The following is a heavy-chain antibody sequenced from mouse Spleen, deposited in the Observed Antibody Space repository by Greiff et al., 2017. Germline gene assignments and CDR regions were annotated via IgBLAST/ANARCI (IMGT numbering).Heavy chain of an antibody. Sequence: EVQLVESGGGLVQAGRSLRLSCATSGFTFSDYYMEWVRQAPGKGLEWIAASRNKANDYTTEYSESVKGRFIVSRDTSQSILYLQMNALRAEDTAIYYCARDARGDAIDYLGQGTSVTVSS. CDR1: GFTFSDYY. J-gene: IGHJ4*01. CDR3: ARDARGDAIDY. V-gene: IGHV7-1*01. CDR2: SRNKANDYTT.